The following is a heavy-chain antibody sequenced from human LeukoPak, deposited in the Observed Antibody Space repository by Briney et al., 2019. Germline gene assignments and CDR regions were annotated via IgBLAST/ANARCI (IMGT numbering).Heavy chain of an antibody. D-gene: IGHD6-19*01. V-gene: IGHV1-18*01. CDR1: GYTFTSYG. J-gene: IGHJ4*02. CDR3: ARDSSGWIPDY. Sequence: GASVKVSCKASGYTFTSYGISWVRQAPGQGIEWMGWISAYNGNTKYTQKFQGRVTMTTDTSTSTAYMELRSLRSDDTAVYYCARDSSGWIPDYWGQGTLVTVSS. CDR2: ISAYNGNT.